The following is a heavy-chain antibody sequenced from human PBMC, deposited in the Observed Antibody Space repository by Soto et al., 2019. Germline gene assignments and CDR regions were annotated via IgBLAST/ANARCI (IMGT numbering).Heavy chain of an antibody. Sequence: QVQLVQSGAEVKKPGSSVKVSCKASGGTFSSYAINWVRQAPGQGLEWMGGIIPIFGTADYAQKFQGRVTITADESTSTAYMELSSLRSEDTAVYYCASRITGPPNYCYGMDVWGQGTTVTVSS. CDR3: ASRITGPPNYCYGMDV. D-gene: IGHD1-20*01. V-gene: IGHV1-69*12. CDR2: IIPIFGTA. CDR1: GGTFSSYA. J-gene: IGHJ6*02.